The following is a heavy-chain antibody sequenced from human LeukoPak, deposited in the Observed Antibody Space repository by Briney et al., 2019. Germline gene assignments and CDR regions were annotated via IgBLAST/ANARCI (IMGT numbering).Heavy chain of an antibody. CDR2: IYYSGST. CDR3: AGTYYYDSSGYNWFDP. V-gene: IGHV4-59*08. D-gene: IGHD3-22*01. CDR1: GGSISSYY. Sequence: SETLSLTCTVSGGSISSYYWSWIRQPPGKGLEWIGYIYYSGSTNYNPSLKSRVTISVDTSKNQFSPKLSSVTAADTAVYYCAGTYYYDSSGYNWFDPWGQGTLVTVSS. J-gene: IGHJ5*02.